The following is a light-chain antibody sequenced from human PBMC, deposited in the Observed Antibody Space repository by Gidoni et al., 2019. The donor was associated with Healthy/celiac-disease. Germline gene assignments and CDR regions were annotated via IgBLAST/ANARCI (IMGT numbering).Light chain of an antibody. CDR2: GAT. J-gene: IGKJ4*01. CDR1: QSVSTSY. V-gene: IGKV3-20*01. Sequence: EIVLTQSPGTLSLSPGKRATLSCRASQSVSTSYLAWYQQKPGQPPMLLIYGATSRATGIPDRCSGSGSGIDFTLTISGLEPEDVALYYWQQYGSSPLTFGGGTKVEIK. CDR3: QQYGSSPLT.